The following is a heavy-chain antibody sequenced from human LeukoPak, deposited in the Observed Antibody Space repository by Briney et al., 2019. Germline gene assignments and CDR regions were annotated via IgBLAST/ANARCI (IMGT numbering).Heavy chain of an antibody. Sequence: GGSLRLSCAASGFTFSTYSMNWVRQAPGKGLEWVSFISTSSSYIYSADSVKGRFSISRDNAKNSLYLQMNSLRAEDTAVYYCARVRSPRYFDYWGQGTLVTVSS. CDR2: ISTSSSYI. CDR1: GFTFSTYS. CDR3: ARVRSPRYFDY. J-gene: IGHJ4*02. V-gene: IGHV3-21*01.